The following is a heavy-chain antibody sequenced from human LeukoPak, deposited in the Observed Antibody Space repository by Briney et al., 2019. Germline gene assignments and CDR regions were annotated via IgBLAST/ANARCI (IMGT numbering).Heavy chain of an antibody. CDR3: ARVRVAVAAPYYFDY. CDR2: IKQDGSEK. D-gene: IGHD6-19*01. Sequence: GGSLRLSCAASRFAFSGYGMSWVRQAPGKGLEWVANIKQDGSEKYYVDSVKGRFTISRDNAKNSLYLQMNSLRAEDTAVYYCARVRVAVAAPYYFDYWGQGTLVTVSS. J-gene: IGHJ4*02. V-gene: IGHV3-7*01. CDR1: RFAFSGYG.